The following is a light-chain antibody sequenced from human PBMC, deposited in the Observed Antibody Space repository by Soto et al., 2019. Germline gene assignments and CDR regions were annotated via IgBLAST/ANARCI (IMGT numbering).Light chain of an antibody. CDR1: RSDVGSYNY. Sequence: QSALTQPRSVSGSPGQSVTISCTGTRSDVGSYNYVSWYQQHPDKAPKLMIYDVSKRPSGVPDRFSGSKSGNTASLTISGLQAEDEADYYCCSYAGGYTLVFGGRTKLTVL. V-gene: IGLV2-11*01. J-gene: IGLJ2*01. CDR2: DVS. CDR3: CSYAGGYTLV.